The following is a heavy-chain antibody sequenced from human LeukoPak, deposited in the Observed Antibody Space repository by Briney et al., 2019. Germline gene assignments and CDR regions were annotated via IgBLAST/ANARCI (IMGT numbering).Heavy chain of an antibody. D-gene: IGHD6-6*01. Sequence: SETLSLTCTVSGVSISSSSYYWGWIRQPPGKGLEWIGSIYYSGSTYYNPSLKSRVTISVDTSKNQFSLTLTSVTAADTAVYYCAGSSVGRWFDPWGQGTLVTVSS. CDR3: AGSSVGRWFDP. J-gene: IGHJ5*02. CDR2: IYYSGST. V-gene: IGHV4-39*07. CDR1: GVSISSSSYY.